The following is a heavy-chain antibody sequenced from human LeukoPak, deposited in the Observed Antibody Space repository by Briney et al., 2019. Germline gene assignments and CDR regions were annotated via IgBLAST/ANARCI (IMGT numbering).Heavy chain of an antibody. D-gene: IGHD3-10*01. CDR1: GGSFSGYY. Sequence: SETLSFTCAVYGGSFSGYYWSWIRQPPGKGLEWIGEINHSGSTNYNPSLKSRVTISVDTSKNQFSLKLSSVTAADTAVYYCARRPTNAPGLWFGDYYYMDVWGKGTTVTISS. CDR2: INHSGST. J-gene: IGHJ6*03. CDR3: ARRPTNAPGLWFGDYYYMDV. V-gene: IGHV4-34*01.